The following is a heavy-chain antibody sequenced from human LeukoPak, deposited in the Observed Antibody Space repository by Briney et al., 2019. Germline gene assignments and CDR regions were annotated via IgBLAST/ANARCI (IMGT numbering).Heavy chain of an antibody. CDR2: ISSSSSYI. D-gene: IGHD2-15*01. CDR1: GFTFSSYS. J-gene: IGHJ4*02. CDR3: ARDHGANGGSCHHY. V-gene: IGHV3-21*01. Sequence: GGSLRLSCAASGFTFSSYSMNWVRQAPGKGLEWVSSISSSSSYIYYADSVKGRFTISRDNAKNSLYLQMNSLRAEDTAVYYCARDHGANGGSCHHYWGQGTLVTVSS.